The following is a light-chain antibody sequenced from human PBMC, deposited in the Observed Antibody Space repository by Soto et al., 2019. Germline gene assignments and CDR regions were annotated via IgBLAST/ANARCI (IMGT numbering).Light chain of an antibody. CDR1: SSDVGGYNY. J-gene: IGLJ3*02. V-gene: IGLV2-14*01. Sequence: QSALTQPASVSGSPGQSITISCTGTSSDVGGYNYVSWYQQHPGKAPKLMIYDVSNRPSGVSNRFSGSKSRNTASLTISGLQAEDEADYYCSSYTSSSTLGFGGGTKLTVL. CDR3: SSYTSSSTLG. CDR2: DVS.